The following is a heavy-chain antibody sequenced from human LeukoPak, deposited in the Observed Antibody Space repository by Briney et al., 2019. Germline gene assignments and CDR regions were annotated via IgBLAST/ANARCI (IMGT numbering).Heavy chain of an antibody. CDR2: INHSGST. CDR3: ARRRWLRRPEGYFDY. V-gene: IGHV4-39*07. J-gene: IGHJ4*02. Sequence: KASETLSLTCTVSGGSISSSSYYWSWIRQPPGKGLEWIGEINHSGSTNYNPSLKSRVTISVDTSKNQFSLKLSSVTAADTAVYYCARRRWLRRPEGYFDYWGQGTLVTVSS. D-gene: IGHD5-12*01. CDR1: GGSISSSSYY.